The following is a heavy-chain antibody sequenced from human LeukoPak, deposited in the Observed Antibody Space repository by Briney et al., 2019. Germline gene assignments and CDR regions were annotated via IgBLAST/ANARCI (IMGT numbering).Heavy chain of an antibody. J-gene: IGHJ4*02. CDR1: GFTFSSYG. D-gene: IGHD3-22*01. CDR2: IRYDGSNK. Sequence: GGSLRLSCAASGFTFSSYGMHWVRQAPGKGLEWVAFIRYDGSNKYYADSVKGRFTISRDNSKNTLYLQMNSLRAEDTAVYYCARVGGPFYYYDSSPGDYWGQGTLVTVSS. V-gene: IGHV3-30*02. CDR3: ARVGGPFYYYDSSPGDY.